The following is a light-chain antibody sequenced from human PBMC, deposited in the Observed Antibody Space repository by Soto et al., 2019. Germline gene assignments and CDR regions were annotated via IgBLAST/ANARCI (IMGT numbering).Light chain of an antibody. CDR3: QTWGTGIVV. V-gene: IGLV4-69*01. CDR2: LNSDGSH. J-gene: IGLJ2*01. CDR1: SGHSSYA. Sequence: QSVLTQSPSASASLGASVKLTCTLSSGHSSYAIAWHQQQPEKGPRYLMKLNSDGSHSKGDGIPDRFSGSSSGAERYLTISSLRSEDEADYYCQTWGTGIVVFGGGTKFTVL.